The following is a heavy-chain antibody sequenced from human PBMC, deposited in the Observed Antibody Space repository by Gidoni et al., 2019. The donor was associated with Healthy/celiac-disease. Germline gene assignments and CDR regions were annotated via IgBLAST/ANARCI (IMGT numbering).Heavy chain of an antibody. J-gene: IGHJ5*02. CDR3: ARVVVPAAEFDP. CDR2: IYYSGRT. V-gene: IGHV4-59*01. CDR1: GGSISSYD. Sequence: QVQLQESGPGLVTPSETLSLTCTVSGGSISSYDWSWSRQPPGKGLEWIGYIYYSGRTNYNPSLKSRVTIPVDTSKNQFSLRLSSVTAADTAVYYCARVVVPAAEFDPWGQGTLVTVSS. D-gene: IGHD2-2*01.